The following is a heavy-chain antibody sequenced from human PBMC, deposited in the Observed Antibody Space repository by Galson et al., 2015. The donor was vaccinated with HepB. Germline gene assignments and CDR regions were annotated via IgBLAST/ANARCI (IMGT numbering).Heavy chain of an antibody. CDR2: ISSSSSTI. D-gene: IGHD2-2*01. V-gene: IGHV3-48*04. CDR3: ARLSAVPAAMGVDYYYYGMDV. J-gene: IGHJ6*02. CDR1: GFTFSSYC. Sequence: SLRLSCAASGFTFSSYCMNWVRQAPGKGLEWVSYISSSSSTIYYADSVKGRFTISRDNAKNSLYLQMNSLRAEDTAVYYCARLSAVPAAMGVDYYYYGMDVWGQGTTVTVSS.